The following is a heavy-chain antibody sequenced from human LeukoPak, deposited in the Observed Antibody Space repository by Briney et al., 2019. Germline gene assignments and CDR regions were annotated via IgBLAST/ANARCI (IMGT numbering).Heavy chain of an antibody. D-gene: IGHD3-22*01. CDR1: GGSISSYY. Sequence: SETLSLTCTVSGGSISSYYWSWIRQPPGKGLEWIGYIYYSGSTNYNPSLKSRVTISVDTSKNQFSLKLSSVAAADTAVYYCASGLYYDSSGYPPDEYFQHWGQGTLVTVSS. CDR2: IYYSGST. CDR3: ASGLYYDSSGYPPDEYFQH. V-gene: IGHV4-59*01. J-gene: IGHJ1*01.